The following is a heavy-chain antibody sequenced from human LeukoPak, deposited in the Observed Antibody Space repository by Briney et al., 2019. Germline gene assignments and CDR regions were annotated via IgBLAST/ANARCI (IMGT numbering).Heavy chain of an antibody. CDR2: FYYSGST. Sequence: SETLSLTCTVSGGSISGSYYWGWIRQPPGKGLEWIGSFYYSGSTYYNASLKGRVTISVDTSKSQFSLKLSSVTAADTAVYFCARDSAMGATSFDYWGQGTLVTVSS. CDR1: GGSISGSYY. V-gene: IGHV4-39*07. D-gene: IGHD1-26*01. J-gene: IGHJ4*02. CDR3: ARDSAMGATSFDY.